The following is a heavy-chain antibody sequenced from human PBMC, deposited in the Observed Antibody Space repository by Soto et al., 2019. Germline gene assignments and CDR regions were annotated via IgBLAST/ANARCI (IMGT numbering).Heavy chain of an antibody. V-gene: IGHV4-39*01. CDR3: GKVLVGATGHTDSDS. CDR2: IEYNGVT. CDR1: GGSIYRGGYY. Sequence: SETLSLTCTVSGGSIYRGGYYWGWIRQPPGRGLEWIGNIEYNGVTYSNPSLKSRVTISRDTSKNQFSLKLTSVTAADTALYYCGKVLVGATGHTDSDSWGPGTLVTVSS. D-gene: IGHD2-15*01. J-gene: IGHJ4*02.